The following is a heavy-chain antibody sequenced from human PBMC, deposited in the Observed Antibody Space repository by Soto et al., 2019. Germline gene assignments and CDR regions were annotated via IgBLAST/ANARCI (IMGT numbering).Heavy chain of an antibody. V-gene: IGHV1-2*02. CDR2: INPSSGGT. CDR3: ARDDGQSRDVFDI. J-gene: IGHJ3*02. CDR1: GYTFTGYF. Sequence: ASVKVSCKASGYTFTGYFIHWVRQAPGQGFEWVGWINPSSGGTNYAQRFEGRVTMTRDTSISTVYMELSGLTSDDTAMFYCARDDGQSRDVFDIWGQGTLVTVSS.